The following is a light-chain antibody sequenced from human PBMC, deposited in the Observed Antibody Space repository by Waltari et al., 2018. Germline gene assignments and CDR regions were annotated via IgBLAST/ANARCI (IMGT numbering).Light chain of an antibody. CDR1: HIGNHY. CDR2: DND. J-gene: IGLJ3*02. Sequence: QSVLTPPPSVSAAPGQWVPISCPHIGNHYVSWYQKLQGTASKILIYDNDKRPSGIPDRFSGSKSGTSATLGITGSQTGYEADYYCGAWDISLSAWVFGGGTKLTVL. V-gene: IGLV1-51*01. CDR3: GAWDISLSAWV.